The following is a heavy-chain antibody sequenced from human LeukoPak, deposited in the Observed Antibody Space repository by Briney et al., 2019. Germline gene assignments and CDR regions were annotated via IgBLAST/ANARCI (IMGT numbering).Heavy chain of an antibody. V-gene: IGHV4-30-4*08. Sequence: PSETLSLTCTVSGGSISSGDYYGSWIRQPPGKGLEWIGYIYYSGSTYYNPSLKSRVTISVDTSKNQFSLKLSSVTAADTAVYYCAREGTARPLDYWGQGTLVTVSS. D-gene: IGHD6-6*01. J-gene: IGHJ4*02. CDR3: AREGTARPLDY. CDR2: IYYSGST. CDR1: GGSISSGDYY.